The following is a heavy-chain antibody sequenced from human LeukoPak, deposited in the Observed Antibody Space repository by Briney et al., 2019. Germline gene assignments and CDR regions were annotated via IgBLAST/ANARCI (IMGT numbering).Heavy chain of an antibody. D-gene: IGHD3-9*01. J-gene: IGHJ4*02. CDR1: GLTLSGYW. CDR2: INGDASST. CDR3: AKWGDYDVLTGYYVPDY. Sequence: GGSLRLSCAASGLTLSGYWMHWVRQAPGKGLVWVSRINGDASSTSYADSVKGRFTISRDNSRSTLYLQMKSLRAEDTALYYCAKWGDYDVLTGYYVPDYWGQGTRVTVSS. V-gene: IGHV3-74*01.